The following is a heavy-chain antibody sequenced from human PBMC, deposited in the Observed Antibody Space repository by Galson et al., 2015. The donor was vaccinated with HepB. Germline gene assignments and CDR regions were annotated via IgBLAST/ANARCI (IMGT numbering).Heavy chain of an antibody. CDR3: ARGEELEPRGYVDY. CDR1: GYTFTSYG. D-gene: IGHD1-1*01. CDR2: ISAYNGNT. Sequence: QSGAEVKKPGASVKVSCKASGYTFTSYGISWVRQAPGQGLEWMGWISAYNGNTNYAQKLQGRVTMTRNTSISTAYMELSSLRSEDTAVYYCARGEELEPRGYVDYWGQGTLVTVSS. V-gene: IGHV1-18*01. J-gene: IGHJ4*02.